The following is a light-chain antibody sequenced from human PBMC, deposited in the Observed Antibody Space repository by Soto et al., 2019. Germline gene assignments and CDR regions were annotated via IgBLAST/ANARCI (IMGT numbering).Light chain of an antibody. CDR2: EVN. J-gene: IGLJ1*01. CDR1: GSDIGGYNF. Sequence: QSALTQPPSASGSPGQSVTISCTGTGSDIGGYNFVSWYQQHPGKVPKLIIYEVNKRPSGVPDRFSGSKSGNTASLTVSGLQADDEAEYYCSSYAGTNTRYVFGTGTKLTVL. CDR3: SSYAGTNTRYV. V-gene: IGLV2-8*01.